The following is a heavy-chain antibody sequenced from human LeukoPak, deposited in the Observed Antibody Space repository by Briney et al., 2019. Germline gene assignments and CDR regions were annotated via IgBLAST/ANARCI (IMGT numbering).Heavy chain of an antibody. V-gene: IGHV3-21*01. J-gene: IGHJ6*03. Sequence: GGSLRLSCAASGFTFGSYSMNWVRQAPGKGLEWVSSISSSSSYIYYADSVKGRFTISRDNAKNSLYLQMNSLRAEDTAVYYCTRHGDSYGPNTYYYYMDVWGKGTTVTVSS. D-gene: IGHD5-18*01. CDR2: ISSSSSYI. CDR3: TRHGDSYGPNTYYYYMDV. CDR1: GFTFGSYS.